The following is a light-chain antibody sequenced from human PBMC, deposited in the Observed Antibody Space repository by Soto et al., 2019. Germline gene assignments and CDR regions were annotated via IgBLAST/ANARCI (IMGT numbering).Light chain of an antibody. CDR1: QSTGRY. V-gene: IGKV1-5*03. J-gene: IGKJ1*01. Sequence: DIQITQSPSTLSASVGDRVTITCRASQSTGRYLAWYQQKPGKAPKLLIYQASSLENGVPPRFSGSGSGTDFSLTISSLPPDDFATYYCQQYTSHSTFGQGTKVDIK. CDR2: QAS. CDR3: QQYTSHST.